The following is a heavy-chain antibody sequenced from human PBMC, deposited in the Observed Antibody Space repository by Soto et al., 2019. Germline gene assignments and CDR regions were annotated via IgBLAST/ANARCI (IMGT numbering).Heavy chain of an antibody. D-gene: IGHD3-22*01. Sequence: QITLKESGPTLVKPTQTLTLTCTFSGFSLTTSGVGVGWIRQPPGKALEWLALIYWDDDKRYSPSLKSRVTITKDSSKDHVVLTSTNMDPVDTATYYCSHVPLPGLFATYWGQGTLVTVSS. V-gene: IGHV2-5*02. CDR2: IYWDDDK. J-gene: IGHJ4*02. CDR3: SHVPLPGLFATY. CDR1: GFSLTTSGVG.